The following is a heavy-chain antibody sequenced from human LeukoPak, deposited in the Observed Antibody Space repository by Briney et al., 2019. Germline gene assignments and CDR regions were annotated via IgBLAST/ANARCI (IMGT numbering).Heavy chain of an antibody. Sequence: GGSLRLSCAASGFTFSDYHMSWIRQAPGKGLEWVSYISSSGSTIYYADSVKGRFTISRDNAKNSLYLQMNSLRAEDTAVYYCARKNYDFWSGPHANWFDPWGQGTLVTVSS. CDR1: GFTFSDYH. CDR2: ISSSGSTI. D-gene: IGHD3-3*01. CDR3: ARKNYDFWSGPHANWFDP. V-gene: IGHV3-11*01. J-gene: IGHJ5*02.